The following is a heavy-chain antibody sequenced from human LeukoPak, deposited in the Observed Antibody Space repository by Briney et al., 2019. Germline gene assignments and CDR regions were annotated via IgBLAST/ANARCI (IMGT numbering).Heavy chain of an antibody. CDR2: IYTSGST. CDR1: GGSISSSSYY. J-gene: IGHJ3*02. V-gene: IGHV4-61*02. D-gene: IGHD2-2*01. Sequence: SETLSLTCTVSGGSISSSSYYWNWIRQPAGKGLEWIGRIYTSGSTDYNPSLKSRVTMSVDTSKNQFSLKLSSVTAADTAVYYCAREGYCSSTSCYSNAFDIWGQGTMVTVSS. CDR3: AREGYCSSTSCYSNAFDI.